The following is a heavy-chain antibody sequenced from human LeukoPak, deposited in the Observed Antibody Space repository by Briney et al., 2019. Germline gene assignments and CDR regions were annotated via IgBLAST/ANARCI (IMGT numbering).Heavy chain of an antibody. CDR2: ISSTSAYI. V-gene: IGHV3-21*06. Sequence: AGGSLRLSCAASGFAFSTYSMIWVRQAPGKGLEWVSCISSTSAYIYYADSLKGRFTISRDNAKNSLYLQTNSLRAEDTAVYYCARGGYSHGRYYYYMDVWGIGTAVTVSS. CDR1: GFAFSTYS. J-gene: IGHJ6*03. D-gene: IGHD5-18*01. CDR3: ARGGYSHGRYYYYMDV.